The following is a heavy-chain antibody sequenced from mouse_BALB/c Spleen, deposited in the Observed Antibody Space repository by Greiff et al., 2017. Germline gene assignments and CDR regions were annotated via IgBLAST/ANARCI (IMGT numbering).Heavy chain of an antibody. V-gene: IGHV1-67*01. J-gene: IGHJ3*01. CDR2: ISTYYGNT. D-gene: IGHD2-1*01. CDR3: AREGNYGSFAY. CDR1: SYTFTDYA. Sequence: QVQLKQSGPELVRPGVSVKISCKGSSYTFTDYAMHWVKQSHAKSLEWIGVISTYYGNTNYNQKFKGKATMTVDKSSSTAYMELARLTSEDSAVYYCAREGNYGSFAYWGQGTLVTVSA.